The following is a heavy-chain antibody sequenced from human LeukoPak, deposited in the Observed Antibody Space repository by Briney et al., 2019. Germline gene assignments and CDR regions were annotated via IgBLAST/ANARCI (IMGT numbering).Heavy chain of an antibody. Sequence: PGGSLRLSCAASGFTFSDYYMSWIRQAPGKGLEWVSYISSSSSHTNYADSVKGRFTISRDNAKNSLYLQMNSLRAEDTAVYYCAREVRSPYYDYWGQGTLVTVSS. V-gene: IGHV3-11*06. CDR3: AREVRSPYYDY. CDR2: ISSSSSHT. CDR1: GFTFSDYY. J-gene: IGHJ4*02. D-gene: IGHD2-21*01.